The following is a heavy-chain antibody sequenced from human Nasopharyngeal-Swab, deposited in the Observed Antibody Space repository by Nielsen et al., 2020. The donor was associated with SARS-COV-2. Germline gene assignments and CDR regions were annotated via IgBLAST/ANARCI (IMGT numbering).Heavy chain of an antibody. J-gene: IGHJ6*02. CDR3: ASWVVATRDTNYYYYGMDV. V-gene: IGHV1-69*01. D-gene: IGHD5-12*01. Sequence: WVRQAPGKGLEWMGGIIPIFGTANYAQKFQGRATITAAESTSTAYMELSSLRSEDTAVYYCASWVVATRDTNYYYYGMDVWGQGTTVTVSS. CDR2: IIPIFGTA.